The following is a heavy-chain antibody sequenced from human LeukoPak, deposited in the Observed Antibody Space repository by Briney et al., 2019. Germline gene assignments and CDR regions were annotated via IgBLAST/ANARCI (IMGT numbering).Heavy chain of an antibody. V-gene: IGHV1-69*02. Sequence: ASVKVSCKASGGTFSSYTISWVRQAPGQGLGWMGRIIPILGIANYAQKFQGRVTITADKPTSTAYMELSSLRSEDTAVYYCAALRYFDWNLDYWGQGTLVTVSS. CDR1: GGTFSSYT. CDR2: IIPILGIA. J-gene: IGHJ4*02. CDR3: AALRYFDWNLDY. D-gene: IGHD3-9*01.